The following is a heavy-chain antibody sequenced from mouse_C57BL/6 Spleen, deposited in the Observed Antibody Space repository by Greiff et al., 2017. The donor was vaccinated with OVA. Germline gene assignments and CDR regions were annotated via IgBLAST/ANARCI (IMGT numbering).Heavy chain of an antibody. CDR1: GFTFSSYA. CDR2: ISDGGSYT. D-gene: IGHD2-5*01. V-gene: IGHV5-4*01. CDR3: ARRSNYAYAMDY. Sequence: EVQLLESGGGLVKPGGSLKLSCAASGFTFSSYAMSWVRQTPEKRLEWVATISDGGSYTYYPENVKGRITISRDNAKNNLYLQMSHLKSEDASMYYCARRSNYAYAMDYWGQGTSVTVSS. J-gene: IGHJ4*01.